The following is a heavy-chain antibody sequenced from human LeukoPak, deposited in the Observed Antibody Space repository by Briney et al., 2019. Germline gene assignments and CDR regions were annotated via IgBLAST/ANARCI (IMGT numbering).Heavy chain of an antibody. CDR1: GFTVSSNY. V-gene: IGHV3-53*05. CDR3: AREISRTGAFDI. D-gene: IGHD3-3*02. CDR2: IYSGGST. Sequence: RGSLRLSCAASGFTVSSNYTSWVRQAPGEGLGWVSVIYSGGSTYYADSVKARFTISRDNPKNTLYRKMSSLRAEDTAVYYCAREISRTGAFDIWGQGTMVTVSS. J-gene: IGHJ3*02.